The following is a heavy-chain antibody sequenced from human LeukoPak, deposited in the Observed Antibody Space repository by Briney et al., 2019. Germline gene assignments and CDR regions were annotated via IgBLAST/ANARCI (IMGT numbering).Heavy chain of an antibody. D-gene: IGHD3-22*01. V-gene: IGHV4-59*01. CDR1: GGSISSYY. CDR2: IYYSGST. J-gene: IGHJ3*02. CDR3: ARAGFKSNYYDSRGYGAFDI. Sequence: SETMSLTCTVSGGSISSYYWSWIRQPPGKGLEWIGYIYYSGSTNYNPSLKSRVTISVDTSKNQFSLKLSSVTAADTAVYYCARAGFKSNYYDSRGYGAFDIWGQGTMVTVSS.